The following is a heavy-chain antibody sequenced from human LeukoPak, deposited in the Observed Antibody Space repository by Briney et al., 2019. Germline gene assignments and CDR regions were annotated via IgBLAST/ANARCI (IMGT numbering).Heavy chain of an antibody. CDR2: TYYRSKWYN. CDR3: SRELPWGPSDY. J-gene: IGHJ4*02. CDR1: GDSVSSNSAV. Sequence: SQTLSLTCAISGDSVSSNSAVWNWIRQSPSRGLVWLGRTYYRSKWYNDYAVSVKSRITINPDTSKNQFSLQVNSVTPEDTAVYYCSRELPWGPSDYWGQGTLVTVSS. V-gene: IGHV6-1*01. D-gene: IGHD7-27*01.